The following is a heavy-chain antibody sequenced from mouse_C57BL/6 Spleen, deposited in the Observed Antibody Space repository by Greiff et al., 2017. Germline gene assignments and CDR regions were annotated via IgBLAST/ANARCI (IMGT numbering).Heavy chain of an antibody. J-gene: IGHJ4*01. CDR1: GYTFTSYW. Sequence: QVQLQQPGAELVRPGSSVKLSCKASGYTFTSYWMHWVKQRPIQGLEWIGNIDPSDSETHYNQKFKDKATLTVDKSSSTADMQLSSLTSEDSAVYYCARYSNYAQYYAMDYWGQGTSGTVSS. V-gene: IGHV1-52*01. CDR2: IDPSDSET. D-gene: IGHD2-5*01. CDR3: ARYSNYAQYYAMDY.